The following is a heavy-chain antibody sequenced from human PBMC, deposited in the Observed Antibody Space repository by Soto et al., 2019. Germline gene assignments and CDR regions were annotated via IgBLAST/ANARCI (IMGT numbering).Heavy chain of an antibody. V-gene: IGHV1-18*04. Sequence: QVQLVQSGVEVQKPGASVKVSCKASGYTFTSYVINWLRQAPGQGLEWMGWISPYNGHTNYGQKLQCRGTMTTDTSTGIAYMELRSLRSDDTAVYYCAREGGVWGSFRYFDYWGQGTLVTVSS. J-gene: IGHJ4*02. CDR2: ISPYNGHT. CDR1: GYTFTSYV. D-gene: IGHD3-16*02. CDR3: AREGGVWGSFRYFDY.